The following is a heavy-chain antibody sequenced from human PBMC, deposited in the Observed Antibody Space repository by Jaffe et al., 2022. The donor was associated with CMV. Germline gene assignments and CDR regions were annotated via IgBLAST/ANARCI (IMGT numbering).Heavy chain of an antibody. J-gene: IGHJ4*02. Sequence: QVQLQQWGAGLLKPSETLSLTCAVYGGSFSGYYWSWIRQPPGKGLEWIGEINHSGSTNYNPSLKSRVTISVDTSKNQFSLKLSSVTAADTAVYYCATGARPYSPLPLAEMAMVYAFDYWGQGTLVTVSS. CDR3: ATGARPYSPLPLAEMAMVYAFDY. D-gene: IGHD2-8*01. V-gene: IGHV4-34*01. CDR1: GGSFSGYY. CDR2: INHSGST.